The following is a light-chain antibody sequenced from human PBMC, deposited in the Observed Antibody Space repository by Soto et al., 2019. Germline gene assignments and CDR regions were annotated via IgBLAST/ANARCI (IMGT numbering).Light chain of an antibody. CDR1: QSVSSN. J-gene: IGKJ4*01. V-gene: IGKV3-15*01. CDR3: QQYNSWPPLT. Sequence: EIVMTQSPATLSVSPGERATLSCRASQSVSSNLAWYQQKPGQAPRLLIYGASTRATGIPARFSGSGSGTECSITSSSLQSEDPAVYYCQQYNSWPPLTFGGGTKVEIK. CDR2: GAS.